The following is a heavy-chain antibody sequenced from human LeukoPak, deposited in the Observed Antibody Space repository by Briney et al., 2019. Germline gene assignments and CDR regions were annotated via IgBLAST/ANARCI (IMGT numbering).Heavy chain of an antibody. V-gene: IGHV1-2*02. CDR2: INPNSGGT. J-gene: IGHJ5*02. CDR3: ARVPRKIAAAGTGFGNWFDP. Sequence: VKVSCKASGYTFTGYYMHWVRRAPGQGLEWMGWINPNSGGTNYAQKFQGRVTMTRDRSISTAYMELSRLRSDDTAVYYCARVPRKIAAAGTGFGNWFDPWGQGTLVTVSS. CDR1: GYTFTGYY. D-gene: IGHD6-13*01.